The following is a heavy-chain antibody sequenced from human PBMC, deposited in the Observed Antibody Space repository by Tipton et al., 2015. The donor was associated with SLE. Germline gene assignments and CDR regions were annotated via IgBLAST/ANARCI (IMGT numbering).Heavy chain of an antibody. CDR1: GGSLNNGNYY. V-gene: IGHV4-39*07. CDR2: IFYSGNT. CDR3: ARGTPQRGDYGDFDS. Sequence: TLSLTCTVSGGSLNNGNYYWVWIRQPPGEGLEWIGSIFYSGNTYYNPSLKSRVTISVDTSKNQFSLKVTSVTAADTAVYFCARGTPQRGDYGDFDSWGQGTLVTVSS. D-gene: IGHD2-21*02. J-gene: IGHJ4*02.